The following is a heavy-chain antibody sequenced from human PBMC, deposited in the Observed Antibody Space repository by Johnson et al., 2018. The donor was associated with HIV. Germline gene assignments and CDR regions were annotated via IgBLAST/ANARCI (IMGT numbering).Heavy chain of an antibody. J-gene: IGHJ3*02. Sequence: VQLVESGGGVVQPGRSLRLSCAASEFTFNTYAMHWVRQAPGKGLEWVSYISSSGSTVYYADSVKGRFTISRDNAKNSLYLQMNSMRAEDTAVYYRARGRGSSSWYRDAFDIWGQGTMVTVSS. D-gene: IGHD6-13*01. CDR1: EFTFNTYA. CDR2: ISSSGSTV. V-gene: IGHV3-48*04. CDR3: ARGRGSSSWYRDAFDI.